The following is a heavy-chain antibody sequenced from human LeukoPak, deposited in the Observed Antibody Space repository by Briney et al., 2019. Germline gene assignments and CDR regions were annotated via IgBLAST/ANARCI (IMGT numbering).Heavy chain of an antibody. CDR3: ASRIVGARFDY. CDR1: GFTFSNYG. D-gene: IGHD1-26*01. CDR2: IWYDGSNK. V-gene: IGHV3-33*03. J-gene: IGHJ4*02. Sequence: QPGGSLRLSCTASGFTFSNYGMHWVRQAPGKGLEWVAVIWYDGSNKYYADSVKGRFTISRDNAKNSLYLQMNSLRAEDTAVYYCASRIVGARFDYWGQGTLVTVSS.